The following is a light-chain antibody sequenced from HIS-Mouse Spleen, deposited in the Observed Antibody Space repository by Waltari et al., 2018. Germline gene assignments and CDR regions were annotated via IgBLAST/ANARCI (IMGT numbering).Light chain of an antibody. CDR3: QSYDSSLSAHYV. CDR2: EDS. Sequence: SYELTQPPSVSVSPGQTARITCSGDALPKKYAYWYQQKSGQAPVLVIYEDSKRPSGIPERFSGSKSGTSASLAITGLQAEDEADYYCQSYDSSLSAHYVFGTGTKVTVL. CDR1: ALPKKY. V-gene: IGLV3-10*01. J-gene: IGLJ1*01.